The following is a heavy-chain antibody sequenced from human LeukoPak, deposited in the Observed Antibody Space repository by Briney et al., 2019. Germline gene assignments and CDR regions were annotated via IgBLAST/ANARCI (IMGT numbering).Heavy chain of an antibody. CDR1: GYTFTSYG. J-gene: IGHJ6*03. CDR3: ARDTYXVVVPAAIPSWYYXXDX. Sequence: ASVKVSCKASGYTFTSYGISWVRQAPGQGLEWMGWISAYNGNTNYAQKLQGRVTMTTDTSTSTAYMELRSLRSDDTAVYYCARDTYXVVVPAAIPSWYYXXDXXGKGXXVTV. CDR2: ISAYNGNT. V-gene: IGHV1-18*01. D-gene: IGHD2-2*02.